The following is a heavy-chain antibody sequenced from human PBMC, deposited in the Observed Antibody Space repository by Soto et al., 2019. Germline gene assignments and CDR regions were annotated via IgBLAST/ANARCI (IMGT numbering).Heavy chain of an antibody. J-gene: IGHJ4*02. CDR2: IIPIFGTA. D-gene: IGHD3-22*01. CDR1: GGTFSSYA. V-gene: IGHV1-69*13. Sequence: SVKVSCKASGGTFSSYAISWVRQAPGQGLEWMGGIIPIFGTANYAQKFQGRVTITADESTSTAYMELSSLRSEDTAVYYCARVIYYDSSGYSGDFDYWGQGTLVTVSS. CDR3: ARVIYYDSSGYSGDFDY.